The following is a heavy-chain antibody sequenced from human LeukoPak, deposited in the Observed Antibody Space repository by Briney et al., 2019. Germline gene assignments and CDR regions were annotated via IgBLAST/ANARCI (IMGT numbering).Heavy chain of an antibody. V-gene: IGHV4-61*01. CDR1: GGSISSGSYY. D-gene: IGHD4-17*01. Sequence: PSETLSLTCTVSGGSISSGSYYWSWIRQPPGKGLEWIGYIYHSGSTNYNPSLKSRVTISVDTSKNQFSLKLSYEAAADTAVYYCARHPSRTPYGDRHFDYWGQGTPVTVSS. CDR3: ARHPSRTPYGDRHFDY. J-gene: IGHJ4*02. CDR2: IYHSGST.